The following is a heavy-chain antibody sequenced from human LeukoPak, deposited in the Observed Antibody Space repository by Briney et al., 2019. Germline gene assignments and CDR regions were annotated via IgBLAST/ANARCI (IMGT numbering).Heavy chain of an antibody. D-gene: IGHD3-16*02. V-gene: IGHV4-4*02. Sequence: SETLSLTCAVSGGSISSRNWWSWVRQPPGKGLEWIGEIYHSGSTNYNPSLKTRVTISVDKSKNQFSLKLSSVTAADTAVYYCARHRGARLSPIDYWGQGTLVPVSS. CDR3: ARHRGARLSPIDY. CDR1: GGSISSRNW. CDR2: IYHSGST. J-gene: IGHJ4*02.